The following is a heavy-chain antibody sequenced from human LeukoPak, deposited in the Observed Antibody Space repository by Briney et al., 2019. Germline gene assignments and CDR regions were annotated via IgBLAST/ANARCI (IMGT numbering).Heavy chain of an antibody. CDR3: ARRSSWLKAFDI. V-gene: IGHV4-59*08. CDR1: GGSLSSYY. CDR2: IYYSGST. D-gene: IGHD6-13*01. Sequence: SETLSLTCTVSGGSLSSYYWSWIRQPPGKGLEWIGYIYYSGSTNYNPSLKSRVTISVDTSKNQFSLKLSSVTAADTAVYYCARRSSWLKAFDIWGQGTMVTVSS. J-gene: IGHJ3*02.